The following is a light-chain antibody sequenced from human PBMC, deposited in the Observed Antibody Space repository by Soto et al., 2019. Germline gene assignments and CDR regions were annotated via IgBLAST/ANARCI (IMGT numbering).Light chain of an antibody. CDR1: QSISSF. V-gene: IGKV3-11*01. CDR2: DAS. Sequence: EIVLTQSPATLSLSPGERATLSCRASQSISSFLAWYQQKRGQAPRLLIYDASNRATGIPVRFSGSGSGTDFTLTISSLEPEDFAVYYCQQRSSWPLTFGGGTKVEIK. CDR3: QQRSSWPLT. J-gene: IGKJ4*01.